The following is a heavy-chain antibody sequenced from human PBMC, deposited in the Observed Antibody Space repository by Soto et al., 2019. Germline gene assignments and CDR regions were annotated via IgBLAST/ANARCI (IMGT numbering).Heavy chain of an antibody. CDR3: ARDRDTMPGYYYYGMDV. D-gene: IGHD2-2*01. J-gene: IGHJ6*02. V-gene: IGHV4-31*03. Sequence: QVQLQESGPGLVKPSQTLSLTCTVSGGSISSGGYYWSWIRQHPGKGLEWIGYIYYSGSTYYNTAIKSRVTIAVDTSKNQLSLKLSSVTAADTAVYYCARDRDTMPGYYYYGMDVWGQGTTVTVSS. CDR2: IYYSGST. CDR1: GGSISSGGYY.